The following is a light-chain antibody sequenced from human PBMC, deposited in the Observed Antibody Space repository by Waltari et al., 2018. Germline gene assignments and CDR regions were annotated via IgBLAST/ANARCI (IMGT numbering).Light chain of an antibody. J-gene: IGKJ5*01. CDR2: DAS. V-gene: IGKV1-13*02. CDR1: QGISSA. CDR3: QQFNSYAT. Sequence: AIQLTQSPSSLSASVGDRVTITCRASQGISSALAWYQQKPGKAPKLLFYDASSFESGVPSRFSGSGSGTDFTLTISSLQPEDFATYYCQQFNSYATFGQGTRLEIK.